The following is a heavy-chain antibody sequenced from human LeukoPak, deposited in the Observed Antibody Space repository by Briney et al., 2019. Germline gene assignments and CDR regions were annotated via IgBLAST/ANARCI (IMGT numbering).Heavy chain of an antibody. D-gene: IGHD3-16*01. Sequence: SETLSLTCTVSGASISRYYWNWIRQPPGKGLEWIGYISSSGSTNYSFSLKSRVTISVDTSKNQLSLKLSSVTAADTAMYYCARTRRDAYLTPFKYWGQGALVSVSS. CDR2: ISSSGST. CDR1: GASISRYY. V-gene: IGHV4-59*01. CDR3: ARTRRDAYLTPFKY. J-gene: IGHJ4*02.